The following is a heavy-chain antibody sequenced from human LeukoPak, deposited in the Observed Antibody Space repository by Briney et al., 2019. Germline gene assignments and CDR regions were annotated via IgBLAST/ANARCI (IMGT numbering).Heavy chain of an antibody. Sequence: SGGPLRLSCAASGFTFSSYSMNWVRQAPGKGLEWVSSISSSSSYIYYADSVKGRFTISRDNAKNSLYLQMNSLRAEDTAVYYCAVLRGVVVPAAMERAYYYYYGMDVWGQGTTVTVSS. D-gene: IGHD2-2*01. CDR3: AVLRGVVVPAAMERAYYYYYGMDV. V-gene: IGHV3-21*01. CDR1: GFTFSSYS. J-gene: IGHJ6*02. CDR2: ISSSSSYI.